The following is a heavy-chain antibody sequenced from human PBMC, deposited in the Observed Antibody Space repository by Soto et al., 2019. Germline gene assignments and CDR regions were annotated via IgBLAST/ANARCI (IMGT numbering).Heavy chain of an antibody. J-gene: IGHJ4*02. CDR2: ISGSSGST. CDR3: AKDNPAPLYGSGIDY. D-gene: IGHD3-10*01. V-gene: IGHV3-23*01. Sequence: GGSLRLSCAASGFTFSSYAMSWVRQAPGKGLEWVSAISGSSGSTFYADSVKGRFTISRDNSKNTLYLQMNSLRAEDTAVYYCAKDNPAPLYGSGIDYWGQGTLVTVSS. CDR1: GFTFSSYA.